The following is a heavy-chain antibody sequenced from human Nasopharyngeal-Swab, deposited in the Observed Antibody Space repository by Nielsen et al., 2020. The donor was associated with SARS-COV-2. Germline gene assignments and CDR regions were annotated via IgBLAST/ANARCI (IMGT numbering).Heavy chain of an antibody. J-gene: IGHJ4*02. V-gene: IGHV3-7*01. D-gene: IGHD3-22*01. CDR3: ARHYDSSGYYLTYFDY. CDR1: GFTFSDYW. CDR2: INQDGSEK. Sequence: GESLKISCVVSGFTFSDYWMSWVRQAPGKGLEWVSHINQDGSEKYYVDSMKGRLTISRDNAKNSVYLQMSSLRDEDTAVYYCARHYDSSGYYLTYFDYWGQGTLVTVS.